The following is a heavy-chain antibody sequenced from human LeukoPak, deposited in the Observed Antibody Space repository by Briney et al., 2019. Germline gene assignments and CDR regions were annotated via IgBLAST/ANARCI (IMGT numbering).Heavy chain of an antibody. CDR1: GGSISSYY. V-gene: IGHV4-59*08. Sequence: SETLSLTCSVSGGSISSYYWSWIRQPPGKGLEWIGSIYSSGSTNYGPSLKSRVIISVDTSKSQFSLKVSSVTAADTAMYYCARHGANGHSFGAYFDYWGRGTLVTVSS. CDR3: ARHGANGHSFGAYFDY. J-gene: IGHJ4*02. CDR2: IYSSGST. D-gene: IGHD5-18*01.